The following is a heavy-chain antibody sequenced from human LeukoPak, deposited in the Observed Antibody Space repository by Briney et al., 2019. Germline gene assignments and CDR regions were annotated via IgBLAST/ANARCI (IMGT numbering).Heavy chain of an antibody. CDR1: GYSFTSYW. V-gene: IGHV5-10-1*01. D-gene: IGHD6-6*01. J-gene: IGHJ4*02. CDR2: IDPSDSYT. Sequence: GESLKISCKGSGYSFTSYWISWVRQMPGKGLEWMGRIDPSDSYTNYSPSFQGHVTISADKSIRTAYLRWSSLKASDTAMYYCARQPYSSSSVYYFDYWGQGTLVTVSS. CDR3: ARQPYSSSSVYYFDY.